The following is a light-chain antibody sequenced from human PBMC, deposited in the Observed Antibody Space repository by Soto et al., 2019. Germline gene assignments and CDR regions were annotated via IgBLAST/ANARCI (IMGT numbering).Light chain of an antibody. Sequence: DIQMTQSPSTLSASVGDRVTITCRASQSISSWLAWYQQKPGKAPKLLIYDASSLESGVPSRFSGSGSGTEFTLTNSSLQPDDFATYYCQQYTTCGQGTKVDIK. CDR2: DAS. CDR1: QSISSW. J-gene: IGKJ1*01. V-gene: IGKV1-5*01. CDR3: QQYTT.